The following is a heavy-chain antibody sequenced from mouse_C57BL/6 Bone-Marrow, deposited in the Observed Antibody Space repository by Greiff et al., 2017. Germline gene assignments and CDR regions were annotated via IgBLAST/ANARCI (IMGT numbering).Heavy chain of an antibody. J-gene: IGHJ1*03. D-gene: IGHD1-1*01. V-gene: IGHV1-9*01. CDR3: TNPSLCYYGSHWYFDV. CDR2: ILPGSGST. CDR1: GYTFTGYW. Sequence: VQLQQSGAELMKPGASVKLSCKATGYTFTGYWIEWVKQRPGHGLEWIGEILPGSGSTKYNEKFKGKATFTADTSSNTAYMQLSSLTSEDSAISSCTNPSLCYYGSHWYFDVWGTGTTVTVSS.